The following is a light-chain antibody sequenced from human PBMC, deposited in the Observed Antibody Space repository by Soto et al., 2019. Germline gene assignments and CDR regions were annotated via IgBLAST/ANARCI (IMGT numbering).Light chain of an antibody. CDR1: TSDVGGYNY. CDR3: YSYTGSATVI. Sequence: QSALTQPASVSGSPGQSITISCTGTTSDVGGYNYVSWYQQHPGQVPKLLIYEVRNRPSGVSNRFSASKSGNTASLTISGLQAEDEAVYYCYSYTGSATVIFGGGTKLTVL. J-gene: IGLJ2*01. V-gene: IGLV2-14*01. CDR2: EVR.